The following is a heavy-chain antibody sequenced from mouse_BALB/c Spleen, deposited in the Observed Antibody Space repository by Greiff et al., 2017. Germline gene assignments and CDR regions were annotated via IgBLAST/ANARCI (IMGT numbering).Heavy chain of an antibody. D-gene: IGHD1-1*01. CDR1: GFTFNTYA. CDR3: VRQSYYYGSLVY. V-gene: IGHV10-1*02. CDR2: IRSKSNNYAT. Sequence: EVQLVESGGGLVQPKGSLKLSCAASGFTFNTYAMNWVRQAPGKGLEWVARIRSKSNNYATYYADSVKDRFTISRDDSQSMLYLQMNNLKTEDTAMYYCVRQSYYYGSLVYWGQGTSVTVSS. J-gene: IGHJ4*01.